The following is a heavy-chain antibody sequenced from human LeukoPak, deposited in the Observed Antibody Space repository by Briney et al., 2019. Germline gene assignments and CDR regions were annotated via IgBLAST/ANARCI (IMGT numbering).Heavy chain of an antibody. CDR1: GFTFSSYG. CDR3: AKGCSDFDY. J-gene: IGHJ4*02. CDR2: ISYDGSNK. Sequence: GGSLRLSCAASGFTFSSYGMHWVRQAPGKGLEWVAVISYDGSNKYYADSVKGRFTISRDNSKNTLYLQMNSLRAEDTAVYYCAKGCSDFDYWGQGTLVTVSS. D-gene: IGHD2-15*01. V-gene: IGHV3-30*18.